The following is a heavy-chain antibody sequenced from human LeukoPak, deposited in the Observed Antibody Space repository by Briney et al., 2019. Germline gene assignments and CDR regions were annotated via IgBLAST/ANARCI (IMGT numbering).Heavy chain of an antibody. CDR2: ISAYNGNT. J-gene: IGHJ4*02. D-gene: IGHD2-2*01. Sequence: ASVKVSCKACGYTFTSYGISWVRQAPGQGLEWMGWISAYNGNTNYAQKLQGRVTMTTDTSTSTAYMELRSLRSDDTAVYYCARNGCSSTSCYDDYWGQGTLVTVSS. CDR3: ARNGCSSTSCYDDY. CDR1: GYTFTSYG. V-gene: IGHV1-18*01.